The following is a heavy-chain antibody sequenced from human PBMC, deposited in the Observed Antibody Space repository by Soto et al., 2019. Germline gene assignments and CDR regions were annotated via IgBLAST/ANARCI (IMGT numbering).Heavy chain of an antibody. J-gene: IGHJ4*02. V-gene: IGHV4-39*01. CDR3: ARLSYYDSKDD. D-gene: IGHD3-22*01. Sequence: PSETLSLTCTVSGGSISSSSYYRGWIRQPPGKGLEWIGSIYYSGSTYYNPSLKSRVTISVDTSKNQFSLKLSSVTAADTAVYYCARLSYYDSKDDWGQGTLVTVSS. CDR2: IYYSGST. CDR1: GGSISSSSYY.